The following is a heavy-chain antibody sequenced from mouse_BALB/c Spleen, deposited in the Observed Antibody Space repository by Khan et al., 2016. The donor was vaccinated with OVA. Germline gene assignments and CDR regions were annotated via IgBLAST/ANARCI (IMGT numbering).Heavy chain of an antibody. J-gene: IGHJ2*01. CDR3: ARGNYGGYYFDY. D-gene: IGHD1-2*01. V-gene: IGHV3-2*02. CDR1: GYSITSGYA. Sequence: EVQLQESGPGLVKPSQSLSLTCTVTGYSITSGYAWNWIRQFPGNKLEWMGYIRYSGGTSYNPSLKSRISITRDTSKNQFFLQLNSVTTEDTATYVCARGNYGGYYFDYWGQGTPLTVSS. CDR2: IRYSGGT.